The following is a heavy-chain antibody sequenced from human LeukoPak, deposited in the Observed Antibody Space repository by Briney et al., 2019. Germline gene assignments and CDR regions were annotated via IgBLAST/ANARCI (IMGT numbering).Heavy chain of an antibody. Sequence: TAGSLRLSCSASGFTFSSYAMHWVRQAPAKGLEYVSAISSNGGSTYYADSVKGRFTISRDNSKNTLYLQMSSLRAEDTAVYYCVKEEACSSTSCYLAGMDVWGKGTTVTVSS. D-gene: IGHD2-2*01. CDR2: ISSNGGST. V-gene: IGHV3-64D*06. J-gene: IGHJ6*04. CDR3: VKEEACSSTSCYLAGMDV. CDR1: GFTFSSYA.